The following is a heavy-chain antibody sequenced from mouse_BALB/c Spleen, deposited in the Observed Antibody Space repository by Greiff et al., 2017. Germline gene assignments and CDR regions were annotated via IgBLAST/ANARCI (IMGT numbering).Heavy chain of an antibody. CDR3: ARSNYDYDGFAY. V-gene: IGHV3-8*02. D-gene: IGHD2-4*01. CDR1: GDSITSGY. Sequence: KVEESGPSLVKPSQTLSLTCSVTGDSITSGYWNWIRKFPGNKLEYMGYISYSGSTYYNPSLKSRISITRDTSKNQYYLQLNSVTTEDTATYYCARSNYDYDGFAYWGQGTLVTVSA. CDR2: ISYSGST. J-gene: IGHJ3*01.